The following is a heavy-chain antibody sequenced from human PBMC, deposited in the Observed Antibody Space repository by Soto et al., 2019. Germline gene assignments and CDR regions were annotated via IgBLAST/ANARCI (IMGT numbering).Heavy chain of an antibody. CDR2: ISYSGTT. Sequence: QVQLQESGPGLVKPSETLSLTCTVSGGSISSYYWSWIRHPPGKGLEWIGYISYSGTTNYNPSLKSRVSVSVDTSKNQFSPKLTSVTAADTGVYNCARGGRIGEWFDPWGQGTLVTVSS. V-gene: IGHV4-59*01. CDR3: ARGGRIGEWFDP. D-gene: IGHD3-10*01. CDR1: GGSISSYY. J-gene: IGHJ5*02.